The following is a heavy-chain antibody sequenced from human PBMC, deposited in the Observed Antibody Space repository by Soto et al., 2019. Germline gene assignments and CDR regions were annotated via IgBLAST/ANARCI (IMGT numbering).Heavy chain of an antibody. D-gene: IGHD3-3*01. CDR1: GYTFTSYG. CDR2: ISAYNGNT. V-gene: IGHV1-18*01. Sequence: ASVKVSCTASGYTFTSYGISWVRQAPGQGLEWMGWISAYNGNTNYAQKLQGRVTMTTDTSTSTAYMELRSLRSDDTAVYYCAREYYDFWSGYYTKDLLPYYYYYMDVWGKGTTVTVSS. CDR3: AREYYDFWSGYYTKDLLPYYYYYMDV. J-gene: IGHJ6*03.